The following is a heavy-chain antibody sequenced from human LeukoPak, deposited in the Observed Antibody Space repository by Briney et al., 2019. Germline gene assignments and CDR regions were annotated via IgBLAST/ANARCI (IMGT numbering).Heavy chain of an antibody. CDR1: GGSISSYY. CDR3: ARVVFPFGVVIITPGTFDY. J-gene: IGHJ4*02. V-gene: IGHV4-59*01. CDR2: IYYSGST. Sequence: SETLSLTCTVSGGSISSYYWSWIRQPPGKGLEWIGYIYYSGSTNYNPSLKSRVTISVDTSKDQFSLKLSSVTAADTAVYYCARVVFPFGVVIITPGTFDYWGQGTLVTVSS. D-gene: IGHD3-3*01.